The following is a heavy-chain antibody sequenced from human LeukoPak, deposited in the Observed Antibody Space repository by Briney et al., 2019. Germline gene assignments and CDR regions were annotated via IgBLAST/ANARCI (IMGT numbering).Heavy chain of an antibody. J-gene: IGHJ6*02. D-gene: IGHD3-10*01. Sequence: SETLSLTCTVSGGSISSSSYYWGWIRQPPGKGLEWIGSIYYSGSTYYNPSLKSRVTISVDTSKNQFSLKLSSVTAADTAVYYCASTMVRGDGYYGMDVWGQGTTVTVSS. CDR2: IYYSGST. CDR3: ASTMVRGDGYYGMDV. CDR1: GGSISSSSYY. V-gene: IGHV4-39*01.